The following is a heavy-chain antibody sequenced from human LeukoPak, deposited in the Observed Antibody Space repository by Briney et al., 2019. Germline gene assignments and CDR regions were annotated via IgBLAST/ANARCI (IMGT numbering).Heavy chain of an antibody. CDR2: IYHSGST. Sequence: PSETLSLTCPVSGGSIRTSSYYWGWIRQPPGKGLEWIGNIYHSGSTYYNPSLKSRVTISVDTSKNQFSLKLSSVTAADTAVYYCARWGIVGATGEDYWGQGTLVTVSS. D-gene: IGHD1-26*01. J-gene: IGHJ4*02. CDR3: ARWGIVGATGEDY. V-gene: IGHV4-39*07. CDR1: GGSIRTSSYY.